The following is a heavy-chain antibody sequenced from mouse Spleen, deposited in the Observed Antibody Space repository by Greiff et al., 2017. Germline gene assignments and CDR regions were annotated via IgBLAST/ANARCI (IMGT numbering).Heavy chain of an antibody. J-gene: IGHJ2*01. CDR2: IYPGDGDT. Sequence: VQLQESGAELVKPGASVKISCKASGYAFSSYWMNWVKQRPGKGLEWIGQIYPGDGDTNYNGKFKGKATLTADKSSSTAYMQLSSLTSEDSAVYFCARRGIITTVEENFDYWGQGTTLTVSS. V-gene: IGHV1-80*01. D-gene: IGHD1-1*01. CDR3: ARRGIITTVEENFDY. CDR1: GYAFSSYW.